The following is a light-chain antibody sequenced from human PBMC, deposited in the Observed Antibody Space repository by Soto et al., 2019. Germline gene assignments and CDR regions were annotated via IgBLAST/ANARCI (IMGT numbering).Light chain of an antibody. V-gene: IGKV3-11*01. CDR1: QSVSSY. Sequence: EFVLTQSPATLSLSPGERATLSCRASQSVSSYLAWYQQKPGQAPRLLIYDASNRATGIPARFSGSGSETDFSLTISRLDPEDFAVYYCQQYSNWPPITFGQGTRLEIK. J-gene: IGKJ5*01. CDR3: QQYSNWPPIT. CDR2: DAS.